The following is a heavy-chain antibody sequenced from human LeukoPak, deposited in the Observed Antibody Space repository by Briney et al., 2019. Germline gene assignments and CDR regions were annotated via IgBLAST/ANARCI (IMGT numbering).Heavy chain of an antibody. Sequence: GGSLRLSCAASGFTFSNAWMSWVRQAPGKGLEWVGRIKSKTDGGTTDYAAPVKGRFTISRDDSKNTLYLQVNSLKTEDTAVYYCTTDWANDYSDPWGQGTLVTVSS. D-gene: IGHD4-11*01. CDR2: IKSKTDGGTT. V-gene: IGHV3-15*01. J-gene: IGHJ5*02. CDR1: GFTFSNAW. CDR3: TTDWANDYSDP.